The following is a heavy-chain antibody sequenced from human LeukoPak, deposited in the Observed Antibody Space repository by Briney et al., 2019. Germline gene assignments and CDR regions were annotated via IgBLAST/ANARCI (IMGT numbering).Heavy chain of an antibody. CDR2: IYYSGST. CDR3: ARNKMVVVAASQEYAFDI. D-gene: IGHD2-15*01. CDR1: GGSISSYY. V-gene: IGHV4-59*01. J-gene: IGHJ3*02. Sequence: SETLSLTCTVSGGSISSYYWSWIRQPPGKGLEWIGYIYYSGSTNYNPSLKSRVTISVDTSKNQFSLKLSPVTAADTAVYYCARNKMVVVAASQEYAFDIWGQGTMVTVSS.